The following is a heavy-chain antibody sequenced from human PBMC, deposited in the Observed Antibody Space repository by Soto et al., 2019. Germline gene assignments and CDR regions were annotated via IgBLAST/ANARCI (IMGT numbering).Heavy chain of an antibody. J-gene: IGHJ4*02. CDR3: ARDGSAGGRFDY. CDR1: GGTFSSYA. CDR2: IIPIFATA. D-gene: IGHD1-26*01. Sequence: GASVKVSCKASGGTFSSYAISWVRQAPGQGLEWMGGIIPIFATANYAQKFQGRVTITADKSTSTAYMELSSLGSEDTAVYYCARDGSAGGRFDYWGQGTLVTVSS. V-gene: IGHV1-69*06.